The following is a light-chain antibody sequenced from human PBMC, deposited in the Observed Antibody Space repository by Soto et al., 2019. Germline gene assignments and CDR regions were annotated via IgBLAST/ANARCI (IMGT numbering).Light chain of an antibody. V-gene: IGKV1-5*03. CDR3: QQYYSYLT. CDR1: HSISSW. Sequence: DVQMTQSPSTLSASVGDRVTITCRASHSISSWLAWYQQKPGKAPKLLIYKASSLESGVPSRFSGSGSGTEFTLTISSLQPDDFATYYCQQYYSYLTFGQGTKVEIK. CDR2: KAS. J-gene: IGKJ1*01.